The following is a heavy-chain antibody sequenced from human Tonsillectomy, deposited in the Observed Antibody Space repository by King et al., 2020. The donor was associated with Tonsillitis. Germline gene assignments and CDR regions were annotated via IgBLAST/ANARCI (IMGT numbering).Heavy chain of an antibody. D-gene: IGHD2-2*02. Sequence: VQLVESGGGLVQPGGSLRLSCAASGFTFSSYWMSWVRQAPGKGLEWVANIKQDGSEKYYVDSVKGRFTISRDNAKNSLYMKMNSLRVEDTAVYYCAREYAQGGSSFYTCMDVWGQGTTVTVSS. CDR1: GFTFSSYW. V-gene: IGHV3-7*03. CDR3: AREYAQGGSSFYTCMDV. CDR2: IKQDGSEK. J-gene: IGHJ6*02.